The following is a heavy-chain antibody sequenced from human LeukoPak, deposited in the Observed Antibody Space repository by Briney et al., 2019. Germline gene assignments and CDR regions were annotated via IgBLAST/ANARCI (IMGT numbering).Heavy chain of an antibody. CDR3: ARASYYDSSGYLTFDY. V-gene: IGHV1-69*13. D-gene: IGHD3-22*01. CDR1: GGTFSSYA. Sequence: PSVKVSCKASGGTFSSYAISLVRQAPGQGLEWMGGIIPIFGTANYAQKFQGRVTITADESTSTAYMELSSLRSEDTAVYYCARASYYDSSGYLTFDYWGQGTLVTVSS. CDR2: IIPIFGTA. J-gene: IGHJ4*02.